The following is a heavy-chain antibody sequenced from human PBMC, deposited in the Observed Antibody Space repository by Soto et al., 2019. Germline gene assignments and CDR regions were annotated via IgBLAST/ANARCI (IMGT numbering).Heavy chain of an antibody. CDR1: GFTFSSYS. CDR3: ARTTYSSSWFYYYYVMDV. J-gene: IGHJ6*02. D-gene: IGHD6-13*01. CDR2: ISSSSNTI. Sequence: GGSLRLSCAASGFTFSSYSMHWVRQAPGKGLEWVSYISSSSNTIYYADSVKGRFTISRDKSKNTRYLQMNSLRAEDTAVYYCARTTYSSSWFYYYYVMDVWGQGTTVTVSS. V-gene: IGHV3-48*01.